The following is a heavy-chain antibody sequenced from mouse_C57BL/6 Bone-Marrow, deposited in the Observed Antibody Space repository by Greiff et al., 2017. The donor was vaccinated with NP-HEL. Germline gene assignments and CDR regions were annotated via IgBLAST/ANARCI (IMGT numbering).Heavy chain of an antibody. CDR3: ATYSSGYVYAMDY. Sequence: QVQLQQPGAELVMPGASVKLSCKASGYTFTSYWMHWVKQRPGQGLEWIGEIDPSDSYTNYNQKFKGKSTLTVDKSSSTAYMQLSSLTSEDSAVYYCATYSSGYVYAMDYWGQGTSVTVSS. V-gene: IGHV1-69*01. CDR1: GYTFTSYW. J-gene: IGHJ4*01. D-gene: IGHD3-2*02. CDR2: IDPSDSYT.